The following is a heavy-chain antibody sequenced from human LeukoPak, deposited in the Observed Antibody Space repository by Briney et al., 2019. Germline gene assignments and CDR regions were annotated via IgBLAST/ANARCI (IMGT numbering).Heavy chain of an antibody. D-gene: IGHD5-12*01. V-gene: IGHV4-59*02. CDR1: GCSVSDYY. CDR2: IYYTGST. CDR3: ARDSGYDGFDP. J-gene: IGHJ5*02. Sequence: PSETLSLTCTVSGCSVSDYYWSWIRQSPGNGLEWIGYIYYTGSTSYNRSLRSRVTMSADTSRNQYSLKLSSVTAADTAVYYCARDSGYDGFDPWGQGTLVTVSS.